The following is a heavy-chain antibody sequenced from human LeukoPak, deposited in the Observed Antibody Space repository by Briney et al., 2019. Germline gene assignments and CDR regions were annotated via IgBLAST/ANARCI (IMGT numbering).Heavy chain of an antibody. D-gene: IGHD2-15*01. Sequence: GRSLRLSCAASGFTFDDYAMHWVRQAPGKGLEWVSGISWNSVSIDYADSVKGRFTISRDNAKNSLCLQMNSLRPEDVALYYCAKETIYCSGGSCYHDAFDIWGQGTMVTVSS. V-gene: IGHV3-9*03. CDR1: GFTFDDYA. CDR2: ISWNSVSI. J-gene: IGHJ3*02. CDR3: AKETIYCSGGSCYHDAFDI.